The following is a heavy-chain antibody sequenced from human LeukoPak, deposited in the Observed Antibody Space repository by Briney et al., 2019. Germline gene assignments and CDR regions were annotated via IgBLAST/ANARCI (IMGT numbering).Heavy chain of an antibody. V-gene: IGHV4-59*01. CDR2: IYYTGST. CDR3: ARGGYASGWYLDY. D-gene: IGHD6-19*01. Sequence: SETLSLTCTVSGGSISGYYRNWIRQPPGKGLEWIGCIYYTGSTNYNPSLKSRVTISVDTSKNQFSLKLSSVTATDTAVYYCARGGYASGWYLDYWGQGTLVTVSS. CDR1: GGSISGYY. J-gene: IGHJ4*02.